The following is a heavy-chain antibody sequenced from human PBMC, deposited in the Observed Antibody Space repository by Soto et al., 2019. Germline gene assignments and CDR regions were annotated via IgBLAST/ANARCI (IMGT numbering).Heavy chain of an antibody. V-gene: IGHV6-1*01. CDR2: TYYRSKWYN. CDR1: GDSVSSNSAA. D-gene: IGHD6-19*01. CDR3: ARELSSGNDKYYYYGMDV. Sequence: SQTLSLTCAISGDSVSSNSAAWNWIRQSPSRGLEWLGRTYYRSKWYNDYAVSVKSRITINPDTSKNQFSLQLNSVTPEDTAVYYCARELSSGNDKYYYYGMDVWGQGTMVTVSS. J-gene: IGHJ6*02.